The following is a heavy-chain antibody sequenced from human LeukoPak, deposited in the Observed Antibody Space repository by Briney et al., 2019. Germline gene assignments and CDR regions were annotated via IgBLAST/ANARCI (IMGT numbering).Heavy chain of an antibody. CDR2: INPNSGGT. CDR3: ARGLHNWNDVSDY. Sequence: ASVKVSCKASGYTFTGYHIHWVRQAPGQGLEWMGRINPNSGGTNYAQKFQGRVTMTRDTSISTAYMELSRLRSDDTAVYYCARGLHNWNDVSDYWGQGTLVTVSS. D-gene: IGHD1-1*01. V-gene: IGHV1-2*06. J-gene: IGHJ4*02. CDR1: GYTFTGYH.